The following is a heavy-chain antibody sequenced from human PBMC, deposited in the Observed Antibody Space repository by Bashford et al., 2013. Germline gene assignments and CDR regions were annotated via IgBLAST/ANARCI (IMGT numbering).Heavy chain of an antibody. J-gene: IGHJ4*02. CDR2: MNPNSGNT. Sequence: ASVKVSCKASGYTFTSYDINWVRQATGQGLEWMGWMNPNSGNTGYAQKFQGRVTMTRNTSISTAYMELSSLRSEDTAVYYCARGHWIDYDSSGYYFDYWGQGTLVTVSS. CDR1: GYTFTSYD. D-gene: IGHD3-22*01. CDR3: ARGHWIDYDSSGYYFDY. V-gene: IGHV1-8*01.